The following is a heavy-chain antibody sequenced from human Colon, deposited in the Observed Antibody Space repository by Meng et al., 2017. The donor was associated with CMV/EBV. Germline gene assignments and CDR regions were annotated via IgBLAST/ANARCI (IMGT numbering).Heavy chain of an antibody. CDR3: AKVGYCSSASCYYHPMDV. V-gene: IGHV3-30*02. Sequence: GESLKISCAASGFTFSGYGMHWVRQAPGKGLEWLAFIRYDGANKYYADSVKGRYTISRDNSKSTLYLQINSLRAEDTAVYYCAKVGYCSSASCYYHPMDVWGQGTTVTVSS. CDR1: GFTFSGYG. CDR2: IRYDGANK. D-gene: IGHD2-2*01. J-gene: IGHJ6*02.